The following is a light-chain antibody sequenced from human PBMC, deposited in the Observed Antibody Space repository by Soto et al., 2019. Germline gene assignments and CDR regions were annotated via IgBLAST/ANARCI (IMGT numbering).Light chain of an antibody. CDR3: HQYKSYPWT. CDR1: QRLSSW. J-gene: IGKJ1*01. CDR2: DAS. Sequence: DIQMTQSPSTLSTSVGDRVTITCRASQRLSSWLAWYQKQPGKAPQPLIYDASSLKRGVPSRFSGSESGTEFTLTISSLQPDDFATYYCHQYKSYPWTFGQGTKVDIK. V-gene: IGKV1-5*01.